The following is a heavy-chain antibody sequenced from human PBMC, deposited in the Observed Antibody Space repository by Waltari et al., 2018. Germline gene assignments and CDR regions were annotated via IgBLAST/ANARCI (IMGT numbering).Heavy chain of an antibody. D-gene: IGHD6-13*01. J-gene: IGHJ4*02. Sequence: QVQLQESGPGLVKPSETLSLTCTVSGTSISNYYWTWIRQPPGKGLGWIGYISDSGSTSYNPSLKSRVTISGDTSKNHVSLKLSSVTAADTAVYYCARTSGAAAGKFDYWGQGTLVTVSS. CDR2: ISDSGST. CDR3: ARTSGAAAGKFDY. CDR1: GTSISNYY. V-gene: IGHV4-59*01.